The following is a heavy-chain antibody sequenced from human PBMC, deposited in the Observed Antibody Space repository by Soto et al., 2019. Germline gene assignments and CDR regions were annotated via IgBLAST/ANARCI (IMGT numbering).Heavy chain of an antibody. CDR2: MNPNSGNT. D-gene: IGHD3-10*01. CDR1: GYTFTSYD. CDR3: ATFASSTAYCYAWGSYYNVDY. V-gene: IGHV1-8*01. Sequence: ASVKVSCKASGYTFTSYDINWVRQATGQGLEWMGWMNPNSGNTGYAQKFQGRVTMTRNTSISTAYMELSSLRSEDTAVYYCATFASSTAYCYAWGSYYNVDYWGQGTLVTVSS. J-gene: IGHJ4*02.